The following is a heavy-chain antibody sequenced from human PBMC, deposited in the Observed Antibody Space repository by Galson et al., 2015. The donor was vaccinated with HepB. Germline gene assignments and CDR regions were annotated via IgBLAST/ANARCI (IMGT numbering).Heavy chain of an antibody. D-gene: IGHD4-23*01. CDR2: IKQDGSEK. CDR1: GFSFSSYW. Sequence: SLRLSCAVSGFSFSSYWMSWVRQAPGKGLEWVANIKQDGSEKYYVDSVKGRFTISRDNAKNSLYLQMSSLRAEDMAVYYCARIRRTTVAQIKPAAFDYWGQGTLVTVSS. V-gene: IGHV3-7*01. CDR3: ARIRRTTVAQIKPAAFDY. J-gene: IGHJ4*02.